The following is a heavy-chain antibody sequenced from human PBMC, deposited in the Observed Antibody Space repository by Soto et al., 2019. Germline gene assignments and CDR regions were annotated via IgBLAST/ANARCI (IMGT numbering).Heavy chain of an antibody. D-gene: IGHD3-16*01. Sequence: SVKVSCKTSGGTFSAFGISWVRQAPGQGLEWMGGIIPFFGTAEYSQKFEDRITITADESTNTVYMDLRSLTSEDTAIYYCARTAPMDAGDKYYYDFWGQGALVTVSS. CDR1: GGTFSAFG. CDR2: IIPFFGTA. J-gene: IGHJ4*02. V-gene: IGHV1-69*13. CDR3: ARTAPMDAGDKYYYDF.